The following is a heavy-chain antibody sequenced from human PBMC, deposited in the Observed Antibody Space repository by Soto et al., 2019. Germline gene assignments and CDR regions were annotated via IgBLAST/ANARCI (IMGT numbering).Heavy chain of an antibody. V-gene: IGHV5-51*03. CDR2: IYPGDSDT. D-gene: IGHD6-13*01. CDR3: ARAWSRGGSSWTGYFDY. J-gene: IGHJ4*02. Sequence: EVQLVQSGAEVKKPGESLKISCKGSGYSFISYWIGWVRQMPGKGLEWMGIIYPGDSDTRYSPSFQGQVTISADKSISTAYRQWSSLKALDTAMYYCARAWSRGGSSWTGYFDYWGQGTLLTVSS. CDR1: GYSFISYW.